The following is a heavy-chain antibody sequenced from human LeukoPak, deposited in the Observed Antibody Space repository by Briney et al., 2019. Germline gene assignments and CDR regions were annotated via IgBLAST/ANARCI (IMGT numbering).Heavy chain of an antibody. CDR1: GGSISSYY. J-gene: IGHJ6*03. CDR2: IYYSGST. V-gene: IGHV4-59*12. CDR3: ARENGGATFLNYYYYMDV. Sequence: SETLSLTCTVSGGSISSYYWSWIRQPPGKGLEWIGYIYYSGSTNYNPSLKSRVTISVDTSKNQFSLKLSSVTAADTAVYYCARENGGATFLNYYYYMDVWGKGTTVTVSS. D-gene: IGHD1-26*01.